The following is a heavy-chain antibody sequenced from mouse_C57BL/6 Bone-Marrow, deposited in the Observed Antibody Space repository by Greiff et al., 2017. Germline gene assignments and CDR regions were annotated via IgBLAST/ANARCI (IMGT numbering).Heavy chain of an antibody. CDR1: GFNIKDDY. CDR3: TTIYYGNCWFAY. Sequence: VQLQQSGAELVRPGASVKLSCTASGFNIKDDYMHWVQQRPEQGLEWIGWIDPENGDTEYASKFQGKATITADPSSNTAYLQLSSLTSEDTAVDYCTTIYYGNCWFAYWGQGTLVTVSA. CDR2: IDPENGDT. J-gene: IGHJ3*01. V-gene: IGHV14-4*01. D-gene: IGHD2-1*01.